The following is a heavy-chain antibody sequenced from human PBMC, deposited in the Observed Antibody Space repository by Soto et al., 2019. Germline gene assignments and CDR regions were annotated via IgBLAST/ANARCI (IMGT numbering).Heavy chain of an antibody. D-gene: IGHD4-17*01. J-gene: IGHJ6*02. CDR1: GYTFTSYY. V-gene: IGHV1-46*01. Sequence: QVQLVQSGAEVKKPGASVKASCTASGYTFTSYYMHWVRQAPGQGLERMAIINPSGGRTSYAQKFQGRVNMTRDTSTSTAYLELCSLRSEDTAVYYCAIVPTVTTYYCMDVWGQGTTVTVCS. CDR2: INPSGGRT. CDR3: AIVPTVTTYYCMDV.